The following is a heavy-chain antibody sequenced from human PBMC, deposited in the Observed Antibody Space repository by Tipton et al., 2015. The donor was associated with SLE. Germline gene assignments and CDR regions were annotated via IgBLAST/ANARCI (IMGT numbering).Heavy chain of an antibody. J-gene: IGHJ5*02. V-gene: IGHV4-59*08. CDR2: VYYGGST. CDR1: GDSVRGSY. D-gene: IGHD6-13*01. Sequence: TLSLTCTVSGDSVRGSYWSWIRQPPGMGLEWIGFVYYGGSTNMGTTNYNPSLESRLDISVDTSGRLFFLRLSSMTAADTAVYYCARHLVAAGTTWFDPWGQGMLVTVSS. CDR3: ARHLVAAGTTWFDP.